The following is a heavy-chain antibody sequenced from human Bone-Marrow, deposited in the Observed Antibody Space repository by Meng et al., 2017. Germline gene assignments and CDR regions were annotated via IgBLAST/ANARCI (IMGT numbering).Heavy chain of an antibody. J-gene: IGHJ3*02. CDR1: GFTFSSYA. Sequence: GGSLRLSCAASGFTFSSYAMHWVRQAPGKGLEWVAVISYDGSNKYYADSVKGRFTISRDNSKNTLYLQMNSLRAEDTAVYYCAKGGEHSSGWYGAFDIWGQGTMVTVSS. CDR3: AKGGEHSSGWYGAFDI. CDR2: ISYDGSNK. D-gene: IGHD6-19*01. V-gene: IGHV3-30*01.